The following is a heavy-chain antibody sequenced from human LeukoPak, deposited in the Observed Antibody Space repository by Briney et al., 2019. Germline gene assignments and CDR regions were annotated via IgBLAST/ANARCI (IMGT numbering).Heavy chain of an antibody. V-gene: IGHV4-39*07. J-gene: IGHJ4*02. D-gene: IGHD6-19*01. CDR1: GGSISTSGYY. Sequence: SETLSLTCTVSGGSISTSGYYWGWIRQTPGKGLEYFASIDSSGTAYYNPSLQSRVTISADTSKNQFSLKLYSVTAADTAVYYCTRDRGQWLVDYWGQGTLVTVSS. CDR3: TRDRGQWLVDY. CDR2: IDSSGTA.